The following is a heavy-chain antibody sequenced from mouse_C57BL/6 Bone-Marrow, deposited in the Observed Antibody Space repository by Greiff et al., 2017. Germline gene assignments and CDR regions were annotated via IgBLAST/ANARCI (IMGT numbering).Heavy chain of an antibody. CDR2: IDPENGDT. CDR1: GFNIKDDY. V-gene: IGHV14-4*01. Sequence: VQLQQSGAELVRPGASVKLSCTASGFNIKDDYMHWVKQRPEQGLEWIGWIDPENGDTEYASKFQGKATITADTSSNTAYLQLSSLTSEDTAVYYCTRDGGFAYGGQGTLVTVSA. CDR3: TRDGGFAY. D-gene: IGHD3-3*01. J-gene: IGHJ3*01.